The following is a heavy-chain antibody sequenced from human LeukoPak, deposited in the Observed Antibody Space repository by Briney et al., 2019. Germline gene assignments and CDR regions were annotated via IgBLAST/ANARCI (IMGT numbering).Heavy chain of an antibody. CDR3: ASYGDYRNAFDI. Sequence: SETLSLTCAVSGGSISSSNWWSWVRQPPGKGLEWIGEIYHSGSTYYNPSLKSRVTISVDTSKNQFSLKLSSVTAADTAVYYCASYGDYRNAFDIWGQGTMVTVSS. V-gene: IGHV4-4*02. CDR2: IYHSGST. J-gene: IGHJ3*02. CDR1: GGSISSSNW. D-gene: IGHD4-17*01.